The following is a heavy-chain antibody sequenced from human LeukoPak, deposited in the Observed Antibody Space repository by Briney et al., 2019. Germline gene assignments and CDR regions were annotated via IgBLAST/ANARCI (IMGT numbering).Heavy chain of an antibody. J-gene: IGHJ3*02. CDR2: ISWNSGSI. Sequence: GGSLRLSCAASGFTFDDYAMHWVRQAPGKGLEWVSGISWNSGSIGYADSVKGRFTISRDNAKNSLYLQMNSLRAEDTALYYCAKVLPSITMVRGGPGAFDIWGQGIMVTVSS. V-gene: IGHV3-9*01. CDR1: GFTFDDYA. CDR3: AKVLPSITMVRGGPGAFDI. D-gene: IGHD3-10*01.